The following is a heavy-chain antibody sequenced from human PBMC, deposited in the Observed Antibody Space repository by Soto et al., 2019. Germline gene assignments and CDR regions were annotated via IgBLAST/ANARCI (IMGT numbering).Heavy chain of an antibody. V-gene: IGHV3-33*01. D-gene: IGHD3-10*01. Sequence: QVQLVESGGGVVQPGRSLRLSCAASGFTFSSYGMHWVRQAPGKGLEWVAVIWYDGSNKYYADSVKGRFTISRDNSKNTLYLQMNSLRAEDTAVYYWARDGALLWFGELAVWGQGTLVTVSS. CDR2: IWYDGSNK. CDR1: GFTFSSYG. CDR3: ARDGALLWFGELAV. J-gene: IGHJ4*02.